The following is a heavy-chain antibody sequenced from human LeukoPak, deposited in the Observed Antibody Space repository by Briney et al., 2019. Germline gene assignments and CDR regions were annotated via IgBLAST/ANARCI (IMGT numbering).Heavy chain of an antibody. CDR3: ARGGTMVRGVKGYYYGMDV. J-gene: IGHJ6*04. V-gene: IGHV1-2*04. CDR1: GYTFTGYY. CDR2: INPNSGGT. D-gene: IGHD3-10*01. Sequence: GASVKVSCKASGYTFTGYYMHWVRQAPGQGLEWMGWINPNSGGTNYEQKFQGWVTMTRDTSISKAYMELSRLRSDDTAVYYCARGGTMVRGVKGYYYGMDVWGKGTTVTVSS.